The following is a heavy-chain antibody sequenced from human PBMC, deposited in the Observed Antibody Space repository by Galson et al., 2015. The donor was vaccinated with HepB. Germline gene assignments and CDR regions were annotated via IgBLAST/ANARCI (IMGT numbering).Heavy chain of an antibody. J-gene: IGHJ4*02. V-gene: IGHV4-39*07. D-gene: IGHD3-10*01. Sequence: SETLSLTCTVSGGSISSSSYYWGWIRQPPGKGLEWIGSIYYSGSTYYNPSLKSRVTISVDTSKNQFSLKLSSVTAADTAVYYCARTLPFGAFDYWGQGTLVTVSS. CDR3: ARTLPFGAFDY. CDR1: GGSISSSSYY. CDR2: IYYSGST.